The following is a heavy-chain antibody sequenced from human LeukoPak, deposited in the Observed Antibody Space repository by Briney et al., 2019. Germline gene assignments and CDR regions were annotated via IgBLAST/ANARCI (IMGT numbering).Heavy chain of an antibody. D-gene: IGHD6-13*01. CDR2: ISGGGGSK. J-gene: IGHJ4*02. V-gene: IGHV3-23*01. CDR3: AKPDRTAAAGGYYFDY. Sequence: PGGSLRLSCAASGFKFSSYVMSWFRQAPGKGLEWVSGISGGGGSKYYADSVKGLFTITRDNSKNTLHLQMNSLRADDTALYYCAKPDRTAAAGGYYFDYWGQGTLVTVSS. CDR1: GFKFSSYV.